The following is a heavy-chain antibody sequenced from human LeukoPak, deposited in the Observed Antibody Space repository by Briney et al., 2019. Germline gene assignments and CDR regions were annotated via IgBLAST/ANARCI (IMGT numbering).Heavy chain of an antibody. V-gene: IGHV3-53*01. CDR2: IYSGGST. CDR3: ASSSSVVVAATLPFDY. D-gene: IGHD2-15*01. Sequence: GGSVRLSCAASGFTVSSNYMSWVRQAPGKGRECGSVIYSGGSTYYADSVKGRFTISRDNSKNTLYLQMNSLRAEDTAVYYCASSSSVVVAATLPFDYWGQGTLVTVSS. J-gene: IGHJ4*02. CDR1: GFTVSSNY.